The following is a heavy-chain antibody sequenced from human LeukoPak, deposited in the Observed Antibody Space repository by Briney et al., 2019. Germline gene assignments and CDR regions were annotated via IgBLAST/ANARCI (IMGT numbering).Heavy chain of an antibody. CDR2: VSGSGCTT. J-gene: IGHJ4*02. CDR1: GFIFRSYA. CDR3: AKDMSFGDSYFDY. V-gene: IGHV3-23*01. D-gene: IGHD3-10*01. Sequence: GGSLRLSCAASGFIFRSYAMSWVRQAPGKGLEWVSAVSGSGCTTYYADSVKGRFTTSRENFRNTLFLQMDSLRAEDTAVYYCAKDMSFGDSYFDYWGQGTLVTVSS.